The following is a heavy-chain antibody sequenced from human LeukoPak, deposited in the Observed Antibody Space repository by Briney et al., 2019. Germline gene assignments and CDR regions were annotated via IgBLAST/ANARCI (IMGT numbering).Heavy chain of an antibody. CDR1: GGSISSGGYY. J-gene: IGHJ4*02. CDR2: IYYSGST. CDR3: ARNYYDSSGYYHEAIFDY. V-gene: IGHV4-31*03. Sequence: MPSETLSLTCTVSGGSISSGGYYWSWIRQHPGKGLEWIGYIYYSGSTSYHPSLKRRVTISVDISKNQFSLKLRSVTPAETGVYYCARNYYDSSGYYHEAIFDYWGQGTLVTVSS. D-gene: IGHD3-22*01.